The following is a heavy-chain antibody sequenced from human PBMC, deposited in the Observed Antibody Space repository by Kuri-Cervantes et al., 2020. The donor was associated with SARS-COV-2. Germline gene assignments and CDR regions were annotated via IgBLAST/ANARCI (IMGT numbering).Heavy chain of an antibody. V-gene: IGHV4-59*06. D-gene: IGHD3-3*01. J-gene: IGHJ4*02. CDR1: GGSISSYY. CDR3: ARTLRFLEWFFDY. CDR2: IYYSGST. Sequence: GSLRLSCTVSGGSISSYYWSWIRQPAGKGLEWIGYIYYSGSTYYNPSLKSRVTISVDTSKNQFSLKLSSVTAADTAVYYCARTLRFLEWFFDYWGQGTLVTVSS.